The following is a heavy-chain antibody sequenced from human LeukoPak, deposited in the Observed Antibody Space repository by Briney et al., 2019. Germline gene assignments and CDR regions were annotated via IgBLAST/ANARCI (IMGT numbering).Heavy chain of an antibody. CDR2: INHSGST. Sequence: SETLSLTCAVYGGSFSGYYWSWIRQPPGKGLEWIGEINHSGSTNYNPSLKSRVTILGDTSKNQFSLKLSSVTAADTAVYYCARAPDVEDYYYYMDVWGKGTPVTVSS. V-gene: IGHV4-34*01. J-gene: IGHJ6*03. D-gene: IGHD3-10*02. CDR1: GGSFSGYY. CDR3: ARAPDVEDYYYYMDV.